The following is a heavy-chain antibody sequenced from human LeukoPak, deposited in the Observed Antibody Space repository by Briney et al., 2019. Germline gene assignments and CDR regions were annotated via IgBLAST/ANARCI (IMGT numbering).Heavy chain of an antibody. D-gene: IGHD3-16*01. V-gene: IGHV3-23*01. CDR1: GFPFSSHA. Sequence: PGGSLRLSYVASGFPFSSHAMTWVRQAPGMGLEWVSSISGSGGNTYYADSVKGRFTISRDKSKKTVNLQMNSLRADDTAVYYCAKETGPGGSNWFDPWGQGTLVTVSS. CDR2: ISGSGGNT. CDR3: AKETGPGGSNWFDP. J-gene: IGHJ5*02.